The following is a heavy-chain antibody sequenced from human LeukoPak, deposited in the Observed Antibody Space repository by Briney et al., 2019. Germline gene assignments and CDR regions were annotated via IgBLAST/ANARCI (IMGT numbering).Heavy chain of an antibody. Sequence: ASVKVSCKASGYTFTDYYMYWVRQAPGQGLEWMGGIIPIFGTANYAQKFQGRVTITTDESTSTAYMELSSLRSEDTAVYYCARALRSRQSFDYWGQGTLVTVSS. D-gene: IGHD5-12*01. CDR2: IIPIFGTA. V-gene: IGHV1-69*05. CDR3: ARALRSRQSFDY. J-gene: IGHJ4*02. CDR1: GYTFTDYY.